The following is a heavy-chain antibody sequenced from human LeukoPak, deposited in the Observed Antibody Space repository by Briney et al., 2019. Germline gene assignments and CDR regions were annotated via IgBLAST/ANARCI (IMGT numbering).Heavy chain of an antibody. V-gene: IGHV3-30*18. J-gene: IGHJ4*02. CDR1: GFTFSSYG. CDR2: ISYDGSNK. Sequence: PGRSLRLSCAASGFTFSSYGMHWVRQAPGKGLEWVAVISYDGSNKYYADSVKGRFTISRDNSKNTLYLQMNSLRAEDTAVYYCAKGRGGGSGSYYNEEFTLDYWGQGTLVTVSS. D-gene: IGHD3-10*01. CDR3: AKGRGGGSGSYYNEEFTLDY.